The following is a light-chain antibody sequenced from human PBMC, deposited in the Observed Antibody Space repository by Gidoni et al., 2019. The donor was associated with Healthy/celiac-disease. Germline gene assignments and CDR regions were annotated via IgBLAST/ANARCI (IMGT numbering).Light chain of an antibody. CDR2: WAS. V-gene: IGKV4-1*01. CDR3: QQYYSTPPT. CDR1: QSVLYSSNNKNY. Sequence: DIVMTQSPDSLAVSLGERATINCKSSQSVLYSSNNKNYLAWYQQKPGQPPKLLIYWASTRESGVPDRFSGSGSGTDFTLTISSLQAEDVAVYYCQQYYSTPPTFGXGXPSWRSN. J-gene: IGKJ2*01.